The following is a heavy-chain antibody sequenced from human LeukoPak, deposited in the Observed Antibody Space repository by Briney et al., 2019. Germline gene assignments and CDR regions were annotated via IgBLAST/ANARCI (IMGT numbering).Heavy chain of an antibody. J-gene: IGHJ3*01. V-gene: IGHV3-23*01. D-gene: IGHD3-10*01. CDR3: AKLPESQTVWSLYDGFDL. CDR2: ISGSGDST. CDR1: GFTFSGYA. Sequence: GGSLRLSCAASGFTFSGYAMTWVRQAPGKGLEWVSAISGSGDSTYYADSVKGRFTISRDNSNNTLYLQMNSLRAEDTAVYYCAKLPESQTVWSLYDGFDLWGQGTMVTVSS.